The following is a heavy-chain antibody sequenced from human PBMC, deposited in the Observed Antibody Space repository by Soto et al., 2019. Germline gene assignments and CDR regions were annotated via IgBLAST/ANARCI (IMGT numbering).Heavy chain of an antibody. J-gene: IGHJ4*02. Sequence: GGSLRLSCAASGFTFNTAWLTWVRQAPGKGLEWVGRIKGKPDGGATDYAALVEGRFMISRDDSQNTVFLQMNSLKTDDTAVYYCTAGSPFNYWGPGTLVTVSA. CDR2: IKGKPDGGAT. V-gene: IGHV3-15*01. CDR3: TAGSPFNY. CDR1: GFTFNTAW.